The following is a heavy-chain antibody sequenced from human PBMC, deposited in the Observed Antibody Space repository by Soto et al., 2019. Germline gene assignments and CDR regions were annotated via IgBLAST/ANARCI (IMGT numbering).Heavy chain of an antibody. V-gene: IGHV3-23*01. D-gene: IGHD4-17*01. CDR1: GFTFSSYA. J-gene: IGHJ4*02. CDR3: AKAHYGDYWYYFDY. Sequence: GGSLRLSCAASGFTFSSYAMSWVRQAPGKGLEWVSVISGSGGSTYYADSVKGRFTFSRDNSKNTLYLQMSSLRAEDTAVYYCAKAHYGDYWYYFDYWGQGTLVTVSS. CDR2: ISGSGGST.